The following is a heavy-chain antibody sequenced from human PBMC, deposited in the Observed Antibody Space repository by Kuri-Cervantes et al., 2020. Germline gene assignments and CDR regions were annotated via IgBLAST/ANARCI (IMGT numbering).Heavy chain of an antibody. CDR3: AKDLDYYGSGSYYIGMDV. D-gene: IGHD3-10*01. V-gene: IGHV3-30*18. Sequence: GESLKISCAASGFTFNNYGMHWVRQAPGKGLEWVAVISYDGSNKYYADSVKGRFTISRDNSKNTLYLQMNSLRAEDTAVYYYAKDLDYYGSGSYYIGMDVWGQGTTVTVSS. CDR2: ISYDGSNK. J-gene: IGHJ6*02. CDR1: GFTFNNYG.